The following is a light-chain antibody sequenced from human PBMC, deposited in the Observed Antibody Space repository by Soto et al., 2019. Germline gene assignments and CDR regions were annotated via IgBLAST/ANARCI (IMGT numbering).Light chain of an antibody. Sequence: DTHVPHAPSSLSEPVPDAVTITCRASQTISSWLAWYQQKPGKAPKLLIYKASTLKSGVPSRFSGSGSGTEFTLTISSLQPDDFATYYCQHYNSYSEAFGQGTKVDIK. CDR1: QTISSW. V-gene: IGKV1-5*03. CDR3: QHYNSYSEA. J-gene: IGKJ1*01. CDR2: KAS.